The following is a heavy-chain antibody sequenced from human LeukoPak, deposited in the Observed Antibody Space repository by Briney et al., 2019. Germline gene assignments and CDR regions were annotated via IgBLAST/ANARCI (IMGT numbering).Heavy chain of an antibody. J-gene: IGHJ6*02. CDR2: INAGNGNT. CDR3: ARGAGTLAIWFGELFPISWGMDV. Sequence: GASVKVSCKASGYTFTSYAMHWVRQAPGQRLEWMGWINAGNGNTKYSQKFQGRVTITRDTSASTAYMELSRLRSDDTAVYYCARGAGTLAIWFGELFPISWGMDVWGQGTTVTVSS. D-gene: IGHD3-10*01. V-gene: IGHV1-3*01. CDR1: GYTFTSYA.